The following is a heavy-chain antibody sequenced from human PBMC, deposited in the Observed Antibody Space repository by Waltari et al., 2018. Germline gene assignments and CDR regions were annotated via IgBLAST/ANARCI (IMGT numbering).Heavy chain of an antibody. CDR3: ARAWISLILGATSAFDI. D-gene: IGHD1-26*01. CDR1: GGSFSGYY. V-gene: IGHV4-34*01. Sequence: QVQLQPWGAGLLKPSETLSLTCAVYGGSFSGYYWSWIRPPPGKGLEWIGEINHSGSTNYNPSLKSRVTISVDTSKNQFSLKLSSVTAADTAVYYCARAWISLILGATSAFDIWGQGTMVTVS. CDR2: INHSGST. J-gene: IGHJ3*02.